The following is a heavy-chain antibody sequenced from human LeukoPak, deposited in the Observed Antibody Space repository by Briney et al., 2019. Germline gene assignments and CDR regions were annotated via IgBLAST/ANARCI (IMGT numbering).Heavy chain of an antibody. J-gene: IGHJ4*02. CDR3: ASFKQWRTYYFDY. CDR2: INHSGST. D-gene: IGHD6-19*01. Sequence: PSETLSPTCAVYGGSFSGYYWSWIRQPPGKGLEWIGEINHSGSTNYNPSLKSRVTISVDTSKNQFSLKLSSVTAADTAVYYCASFKQWRTYYFDYWGQGTLVTVSS. V-gene: IGHV4-34*01. CDR1: GGSFSGYY.